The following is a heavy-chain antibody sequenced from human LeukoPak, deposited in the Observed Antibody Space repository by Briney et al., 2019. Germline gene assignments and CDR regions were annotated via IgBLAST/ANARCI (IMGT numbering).Heavy chain of an antibody. CDR3: AVTAMVTLGGDAFDL. CDR2: ISGSGGST. J-gene: IGHJ3*01. V-gene: IGHV3-23*01. Sequence: PGGSLRLSCAASGFTFSSYAMSWVRQAPGKGLEWVSAISGSGGSTHYADSVKGRFTISRDNSKNTLYLQMNSLRAEDTAVYYCAVTAMVTLGGDAFDLWGQGTMVTVSS. CDR1: GFTFSSYA. D-gene: IGHD5-18*01.